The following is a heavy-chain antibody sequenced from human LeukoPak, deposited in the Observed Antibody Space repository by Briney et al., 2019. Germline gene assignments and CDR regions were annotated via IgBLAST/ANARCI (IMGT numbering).Heavy chain of an antibody. Sequence: SETLSLTCTVSGYSISSGYCWGWIRQSPGKGLEWIGTVFHTGTTYYNPSLESRVTISVDTSRNQFSLKLTAVTAADTAIYFCARDQKQVQYWFDPWGQGTLVTVSS. J-gene: IGHJ5*02. V-gene: IGHV4-38-2*02. CDR1: GYSISSGYC. CDR3: ARDQKQVQYWFDP. D-gene: IGHD4/OR15-4a*01. CDR2: VFHTGTT.